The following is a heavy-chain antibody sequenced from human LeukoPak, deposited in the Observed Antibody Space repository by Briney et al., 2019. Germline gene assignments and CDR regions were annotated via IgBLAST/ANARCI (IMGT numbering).Heavy chain of an antibody. CDR3: ARDPDTRRAWSLPYVFDY. D-gene: IGHD6-19*01. CDR2: ISVGGSST. Sequence: GGSLRLSCAASGFTLSTYAMTWVRQVPGKGLEWVSDISVGGSSTYYTDSVKGRFTISRDNSKNTLYLQMNSLRAEDTAVYYCARDPDTRRAWSLPYVFDYWGQGTLVTVSA. J-gene: IGHJ4*02. CDR1: GFTLSTYA. V-gene: IGHV3-23*01.